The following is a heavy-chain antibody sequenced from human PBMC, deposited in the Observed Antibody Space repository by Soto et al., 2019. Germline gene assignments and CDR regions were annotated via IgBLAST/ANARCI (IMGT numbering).Heavy chain of an antibody. CDR1: GYTFTTFG. CDR2: ISPYNGDR. J-gene: IGHJ5*02. D-gene: IGHD3-10*01. V-gene: IGHV1-18*01. CDR3: ARDRHYGSGGANWFDP. Sequence: QVHLVQSGGEVKKPGASVKVSCKASGYTFTTFGISWVRQAPGQGLEWMGWISPYNGDRKYSQKLQGRVTMTTDTSTSTAYMELRSLKSDDTAVYYCARDRHYGSGGANWFDPWGQGTLVTVSS.